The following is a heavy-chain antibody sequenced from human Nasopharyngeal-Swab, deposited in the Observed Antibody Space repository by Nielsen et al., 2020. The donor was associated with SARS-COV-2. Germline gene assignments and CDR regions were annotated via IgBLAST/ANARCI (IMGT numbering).Heavy chain of an antibody. D-gene: IGHD1-26*01. CDR3: ARDPIPAGGSDGFDI. CDR2: IKQDGSEK. J-gene: IGHJ3*02. V-gene: IGHV3-7*01. CDR1: GFPFNIYW. Sequence: GGSLRLSCAASGFPFNIYWMSWVRQAPGKVLEWVANIKQDGSEKYYVNSVKGRFTISRDNAKNSLYLQMNSLRAEDTAVYYCARDPIPAGGSDGFDIWGQGTMVTVSS.